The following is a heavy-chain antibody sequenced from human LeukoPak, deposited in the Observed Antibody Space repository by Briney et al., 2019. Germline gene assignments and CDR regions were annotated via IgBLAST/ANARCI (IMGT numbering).Heavy chain of an antibody. Sequence: QPGGSLRLSCAASGFTFNNYWMHWVRQVPGKGLVWVSRINSDGSRTNYVDSAKGRFTISRDNAKNTLFLQMNSLGAEDSAVYYCARGNFYSGSGSSPLDYWGQGTLVTVSS. V-gene: IGHV3-74*01. CDR2: INSDGSRT. J-gene: IGHJ4*02. D-gene: IGHD3-10*01. CDR3: ARGNFYSGSGSSPLDY. CDR1: GFTFNNYW.